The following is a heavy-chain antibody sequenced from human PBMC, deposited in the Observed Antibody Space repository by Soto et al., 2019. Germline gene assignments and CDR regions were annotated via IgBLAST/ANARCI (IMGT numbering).Heavy chain of an antibody. CDR2: INPSGGST. J-gene: IGHJ4*02. CDR3: ARGAKGDYGNDY. CDR1: GYTFTSYY. D-gene: IGHD4-17*01. Sequence: QVQLVQSGAEVKKPGASVKVSCKASGYTFTSYYMHWVRQAPGQGLEWMGIINPSGGSTSYAQKFQGRXXMXRXRSTSAAYMELSSLRSEDTAVYYCARGAKGDYGNDYWGQGTLVTVSS. V-gene: IGHV1-46*01.